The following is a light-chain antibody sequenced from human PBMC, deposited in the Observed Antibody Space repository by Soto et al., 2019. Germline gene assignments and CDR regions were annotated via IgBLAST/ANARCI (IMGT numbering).Light chain of an antibody. Sequence: EIVLTQPPGTLSLSPGERATLSCRASQSVSSGYLAWYQRKPGQAPRLLIYGASSRATGIPDRFSGSGSGTDFTLTISRLEPEDFAVYYCQQYGSSPWTFGQGTKVDIK. CDR3: QQYGSSPWT. J-gene: IGKJ1*01. V-gene: IGKV3-20*01. CDR1: QSVSSGY. CDR2: GAS.